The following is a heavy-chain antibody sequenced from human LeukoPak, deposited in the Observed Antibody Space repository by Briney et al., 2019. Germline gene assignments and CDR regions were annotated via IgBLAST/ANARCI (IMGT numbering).Heavy chain of an antibody. Sequence: SLRLSCAASGFTFSSYAMHWVRQAPGKGLEWVAVISYDGSNKYYADSVKGRFTISRDNSKNTLYLQMNSLRAEDTAVYYCAREAWTTAFDYWGQGTLVTVSS. V-gene: IGHV3-30-3*01. CDR2: ISYDGSNK. J-gene: IGHJ4*02. D-gene: IGHD1-1*01. CDR1: GFTFSSYA. CDR3: AREAWTTAFDY.